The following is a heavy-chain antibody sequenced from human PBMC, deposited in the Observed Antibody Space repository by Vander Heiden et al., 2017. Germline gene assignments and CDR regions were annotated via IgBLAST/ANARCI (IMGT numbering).Heavy chain of an antibody. CDR3: AKESRGKKFYDILTGYPDY. J-gene: IGHJ4*02. CDR2: ISYDGSNK. D-gene: IGHD3-9*01. CDR1: GFTFSSYG. V-gene: IGHV3-30*18. Sequence: QVQLVESGGGVVQPGRSLRLSCAASGFTFSSYGMHWVRQAPGKGLEWVAVISYDGSNKYYADSVKGRFTISRDNSKNTLYLQMNSLRAEDTAVYYCAKESRGKKFYDILTGYPDYWGQGTLVTVSS.